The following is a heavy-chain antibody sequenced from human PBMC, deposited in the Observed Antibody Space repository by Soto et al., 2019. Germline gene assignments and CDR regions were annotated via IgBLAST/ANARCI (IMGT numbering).Heavy chain of an antibody. D-gene: IGHD3-3*01. CDR1: GGSMSIYH. Sequence: PSETLSLTCTVSGGSMSIYHWTWIRQPAGKGLEWIGRVYSSGGTHYNPSLKSRVTISLDTSKNQFSLRLLSVTDADTAVYYCARGQRFSDWFDPWGQGTLVTVSX. CDR3: ARGQRFSDWFDP. V-gene: IGHV4-4*07. CDR2: VYSSGGT. J-gene: IGHJ5*02.